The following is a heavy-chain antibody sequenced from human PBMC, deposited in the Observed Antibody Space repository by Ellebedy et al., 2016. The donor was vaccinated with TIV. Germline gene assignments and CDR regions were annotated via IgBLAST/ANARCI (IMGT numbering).Heavy chain of an antibody. CDR2: IHDSGNT. CDR1: GGSIARSPYN. D-gene: IGHD2-2*01. CDR3: ARDLGYCSSTSCYGWRFDP. Sequence: SETLSLTCSVSGGSIARSPYNWGWVRQPPGKGLEWIGNIHDSGNTYYNPSLTSRVIISVDASKNQFSLKVTSVTAADTAVYYCARDLGYCSSTSCYGWRFDPWGQGALVTVSS. J-gene: IGHJ5*02. V-gene: IGHV4-39*07.